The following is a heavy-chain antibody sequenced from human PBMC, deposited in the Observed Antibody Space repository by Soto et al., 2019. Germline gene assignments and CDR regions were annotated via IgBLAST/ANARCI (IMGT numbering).Heavy chain of an antibody. V-gene: IGHV3-11*01. Sequence: QVQLVESGGGLVKPGGSLRLSCVASGFTFSDSYMSWVRQAPGKGLEWISYMSSGGSTIYYADSVKGRFTISRDNAKNSLYLQLNSLRADDSAVYYCAKVGPAFDSWGQGTLVTVSS. CDR1: GFTFSDSY. CDR3: AKVGPAFDS. CDR2: MSSGGSTI. J-gene: IGHJ5*01.